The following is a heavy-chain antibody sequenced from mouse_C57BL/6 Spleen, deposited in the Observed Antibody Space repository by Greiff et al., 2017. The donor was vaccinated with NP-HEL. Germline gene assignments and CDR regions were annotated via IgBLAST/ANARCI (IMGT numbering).Heavy chain of an antibody. D-gene: IGHD1-1*01. CDR2: IHPNSGST. Sequence: QVQLQQPGAELVKPGASVKLSCKASGYTFTSYWMHWVKQRPGQGLEWIGMIHPNSGSTNYNEKFKSKATLTVDKSSSTAYMQLSSLTSEDSAVYYCARDSTTEAMDYWGQGTSVTVSS. CDR3: ARDSTTEAMDY. CDR1: GYTFTSYW. J-gene: IGHJ4*01. V-gene: IGHV1-64*01.